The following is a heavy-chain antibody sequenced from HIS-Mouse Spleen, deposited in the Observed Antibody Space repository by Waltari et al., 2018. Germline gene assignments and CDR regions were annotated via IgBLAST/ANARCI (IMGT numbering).Heavy chain of an antibody. CDR2: ISYDGSNK. CDR1: RFTYRSYV. CDR3: AKDRQQLGFDY. Sequence: QVQLVESGGAVVQPGVSMRLSCESSRFTYRSYVMPWLRQAPGKGLEWVAVISYDGSNKYYADSVKGRFTISRDNSKNTLYLQMNSLRAEDTAVYYCAKDRQQLGFDYWGQGTLVTVSS. V-gene: IGHV3-30*18. D-gene: IGHD6-13*01. J-gene: IGHJ4*02.